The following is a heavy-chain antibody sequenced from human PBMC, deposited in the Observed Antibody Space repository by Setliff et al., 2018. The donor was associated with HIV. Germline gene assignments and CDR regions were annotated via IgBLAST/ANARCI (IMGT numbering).Heavy chain of an antibody. Sequence: SETLSLTCAVSDYSISSGYYWGWIRQPPGKGLEWIGSIYHSGSTYYNPSLKSRVTISVDTSKKQFSLKLSSVTAADTAVYYCARSAVVVPADYNLWSGYPTAHAFDIWGQGTMVTVSS. CDR3: ARSAVVVPADYNLWSGYPTAHAFDI. D-gene: IGHD3-3*01. CDR1: DYSISSGYY. V-gene: IGHV4-38-2*01. J-gene: IGHJ3*02. CDR2: IYHSGST.